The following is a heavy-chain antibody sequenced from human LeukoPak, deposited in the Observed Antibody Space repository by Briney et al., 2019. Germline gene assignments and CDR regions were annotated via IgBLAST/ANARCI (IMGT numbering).Heavy chain of an antibody. D-gene: IGHD1-26*01. CDR1: GDSVSSKSAS. CDR3: ARGTGSLDY. Sequence: SQTLSLTCAISGDSVSSKSASWYWIRQSPSRGLEWLGRTYSGSKWFNDYAVSVKSRITINPDTSKNQFSLHLTSVTPDDTAVYYCARGTGSLDYWGQGTLVTVSS. J-gene: IGHJ4*02. V-gene: IGHV6-1*01. CDR2: TYSGSKWFN.